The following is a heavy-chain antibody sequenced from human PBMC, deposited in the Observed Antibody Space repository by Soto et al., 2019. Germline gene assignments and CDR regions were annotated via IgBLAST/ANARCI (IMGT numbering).Heavy chain of an antibody. D-gene: IGHD3-16*01. V-gene: IGHV4-34*01. CDR2: INHSGST. CDR1: GGSFSGYY. J-gene: IGHJ5*02. Sequence: PSETLSLTCAVYGGSFSGYYLSWIRQPPGKGLEWIGEINHSGSTNYNPSLKSRVTISVDTSKHQFSLKLSSVTAADTAVYYCERVLWGSIRPQEYNWFGPWGREPRVPVSS. CDR3: ERVLWGSIRPQEYNWFGP.